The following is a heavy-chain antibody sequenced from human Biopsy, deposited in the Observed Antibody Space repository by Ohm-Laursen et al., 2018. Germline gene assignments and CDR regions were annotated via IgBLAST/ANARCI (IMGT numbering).Heavy chain of an antibody. D-gene: IGHD3-22*01. CDR2: VYYTGST. Sequence: SDTLSLTCTVSGDSIGSYYRSWIRQPPGKGLQWIGYVYYTGSTDYNPSLQSRVTISVDTSKNHFSLRLRSVTPADTAIYYCARDRGYYSDRTVPGYFDLWGRGTLVTVSS. V-gene: IGHV4-59*01. CDR1: GDSIGSYY. CDR3: ARDRGYYSDRTVPGYFDL. J-gene: IGHJ2*01.